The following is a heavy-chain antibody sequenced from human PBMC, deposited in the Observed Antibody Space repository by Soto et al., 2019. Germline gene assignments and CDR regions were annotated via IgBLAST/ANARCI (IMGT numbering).Heavy chain of an antibody. J-gene: IGHJ4*02. CDR1: GGSISSGDYY. CDR2: IYYSGST. Sequence: SETLSLTCTVSGGSISSGDYYWSWIRQPPGKGLEWIGYIYYSGSTYYNPSLKSRVTISVDTSKNQFSLKLSSVTAADTAVYYCAREPYGLNYYDSSGAGFDYWGQGTLVTVSS. V-gene: IGHV4-30-4*01. D-gene: IGHD3-22*01. CDR3: AREPYGLNYYDSSGAGFDY.